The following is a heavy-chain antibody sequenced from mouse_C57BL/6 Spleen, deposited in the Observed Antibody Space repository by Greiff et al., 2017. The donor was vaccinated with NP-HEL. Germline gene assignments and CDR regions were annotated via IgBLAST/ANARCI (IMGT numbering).Heavy chain of an antibody. Sequence: VQLQQSGPELVKPGASVKISCKASGYAFSSSWMNWVKQRPGKGLEWIGRIYPGDGDTNYNGKFKGKATLTADKSSSTAYMQLSSLTSEDSVVYFCARTLLRSLDYWGQGTTLTVSS. CDR1: GYAFSSSW. CDR3: ARTLLRSLDY. V-gene: IGHV1-82*01. CDR2: IYPGDGDT. D-gene: IGHD1-1*01. J-gene: IGHJ2*01.